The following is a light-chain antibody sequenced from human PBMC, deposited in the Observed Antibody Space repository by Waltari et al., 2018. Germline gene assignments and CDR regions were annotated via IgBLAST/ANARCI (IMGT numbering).Light chain of an antibody. J-gene: IGLJ1*01. V-gene: IGLV2-14*03. CDR3: NSYTSSYTYV. Sequence: QSALTQPASVSGSPGQSITISCTGTSSDVGGYNFVSWYQQHPGKAPKLMIYGVSNRPSGVSSSFTGSKSGNTASLTIAGLQAEDEADYYCNSYTSSYTYVFGTGTKVTVL. CDR2: GVS. CDR1: SSDVGGYNF.